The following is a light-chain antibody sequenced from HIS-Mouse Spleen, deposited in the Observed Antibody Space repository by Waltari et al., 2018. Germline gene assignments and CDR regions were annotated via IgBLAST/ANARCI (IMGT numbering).Light chain of an antibody. Sequence: QSALTQPRSVSGSPGQSVTISCTGTSSDVGGYNYVSWYQQHPGKAPKLMICDVSKRPSGVPDRFAGSKSGNTASLTISGLQAEDEADYYCGSYAGSYTYVFGTGTKVTVL. V-gene: IGLV2-11*01. CDR3: GSYAGSYTYV. J-gene: IGLJ1*01. CDR2: DVS. CDR1: SSDVGGYNY.